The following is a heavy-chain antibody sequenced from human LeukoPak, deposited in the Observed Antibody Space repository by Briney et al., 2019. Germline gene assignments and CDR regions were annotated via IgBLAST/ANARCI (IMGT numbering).Heavy chain of an antibody. Sequence: SETLSLTCTVSGGSISSYYWSWIRQPPGKGLEWIGYIYTSGSTNYNPSLKSRVTISVDTSKNQFSLKLSSVTAADTALYYCARGTYSNFAHYYYYYYMDVWGKGTTVTVSS. CDR3: ARGTYSNFAHYYYYYYMDV. V-gene: IGHV4-4*09. D-gene: IGHD4-11*01. J-gene: IGHJ6*03. CDR2: IYTSGST. CDR1: GGSISSYY.